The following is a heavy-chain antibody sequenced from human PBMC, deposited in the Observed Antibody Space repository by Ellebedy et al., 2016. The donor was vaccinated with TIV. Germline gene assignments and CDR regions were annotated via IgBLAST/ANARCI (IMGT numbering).Heavy chain of an antibody. Sequence: AASVKVSCKASGYTFTSYDINWVRQATGQGLEWMGWMNPNSGNTGYVQKFQGRVTMTRNTSISTAYMELSSLRSDDTAVFYWARDKAAYYASGRAARYYYGMDVWGQGTTVTVSS. J-gene: IGHJ6*02. V-gene: IGHV1-8*01. D-gene: IGHD3-10*01. CDR1: GYTFTSYD. CDR3: ARDKAAYYASGRAARYYYGMDV. CDR2: MNPNSGNT.